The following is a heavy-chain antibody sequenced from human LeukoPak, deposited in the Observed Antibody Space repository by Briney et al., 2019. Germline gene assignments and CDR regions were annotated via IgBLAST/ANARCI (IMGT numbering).Heavy chain of an antibody. CDR2: IYSSGST. J-gene: IGHJ4*02. D-gene: IGHD5-24*01. CDR1: GGSISSSTYY. V-gene: IGHV4-39*01. Sequence: SETLSLTCTVSGGSISSSTYYWGWIRQPPGKGLEWIGSIYSSGSTYYNPSLKSRVTTSVDMSKTQFSLNLSSVTAADTAVYYCAVEEFDYWGQGILVTVSS. CDR3: AVEEFDY.